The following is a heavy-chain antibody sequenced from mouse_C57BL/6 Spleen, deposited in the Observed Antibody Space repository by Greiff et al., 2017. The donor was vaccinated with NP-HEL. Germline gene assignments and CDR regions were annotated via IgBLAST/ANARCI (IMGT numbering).Heavy chain of an antibody. CDR2: IDPSDSYT. V-gene: IGHV1-50*01. CDR3: ARRGDGYFYWYFDV. CDR1: GYTFTSYW. Sequence: VQLQQPGAELVKPGASVKLSCKASGYTFTSYWMQWVKQRPGQGLEWIGEIDPSDSYTNYNQKFKGKATLTVDTSSSTAYMQLSSLTSEDSAVYYCARRGDGYFYWYFDVWGTGTTVTVSS. D-gene: IGHD2-3*01. J-gene: IGHJ1*03.